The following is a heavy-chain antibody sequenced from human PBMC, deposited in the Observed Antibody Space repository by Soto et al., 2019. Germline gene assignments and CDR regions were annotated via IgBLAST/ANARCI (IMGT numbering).Heavy chain of an antibody. CDR2: MNPNSGNT. J-gene: IGHJ5*02. CDR3: ARGQLVDNWFDP. CDR1: GYTFTSYD. D-gene: IGHD6-6*01. Sequence: ASVKVSCKASGYTFTSYDINWVRQATGQGFEWMGWMNPNSGNTGYAQKFQGRVTMTRNTSISTAYMELSSLRSEDTAVYYCARGQLVDNWFDPWGQGTLVTVSS. V-gene: IGHV1-8*01.